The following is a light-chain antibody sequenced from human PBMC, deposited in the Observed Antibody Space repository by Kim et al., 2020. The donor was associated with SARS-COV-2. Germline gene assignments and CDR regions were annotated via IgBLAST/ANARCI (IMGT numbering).Light chain of an antibody. CDR1: QSISSY. V-gene: IGKV1-39*01. J-gene: IGKJ5*01. CDR3: QQSYSTSPIT. Sequence: SVGDRVTLTCRASQSISSYLNWYQQKPGKAPKLLIYAASSLQSGVPSRFSGSGSGTDFTLTISSLQPEDFATYYCQQSYSTSPITFGQGTRLEIK. CDR2: AAS.